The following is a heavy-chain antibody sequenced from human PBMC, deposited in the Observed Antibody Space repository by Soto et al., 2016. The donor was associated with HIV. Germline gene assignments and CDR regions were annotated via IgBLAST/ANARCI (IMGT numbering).Heavy chain of an antibody. CDR3: ARQANIAVARYFDY. Sequence: QVQLQQWGAGLLKPSETLSLTCAVYGGSFSHYYWTWIRQTPGKGLEWIGEINHTGSTNYNPSLKSRVTVSVDLSKNQFSLRLTSVTAADTAVYFCARQANIAVARYFDYWGQGTLVTVSS. D-gene: IGHD6-19*01. CDR2: INHTGST. J-gene: IGHJ4*02. V-gene: IGHV4-34*02. CDR1: GGSFSHYY.